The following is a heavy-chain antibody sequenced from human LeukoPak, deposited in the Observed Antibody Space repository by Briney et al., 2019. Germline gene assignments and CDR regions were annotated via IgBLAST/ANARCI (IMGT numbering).Heavy chain of an antibody. J-gene: IGHJ4*02. CDR3: TREDY. CDR2: INPTGGST. CDR1: GYTFTSNY. Sequence: ASVKVSCKASGYTFTSNYMHWVRQAPGQGLEWMGIINPTGGSTSYAQKFQGRVTMTRDTSTSTAYMELSRLRSDDTAVYYCTREDYWGQGTLVTVSS. V-gene: IGHV1-46*01.